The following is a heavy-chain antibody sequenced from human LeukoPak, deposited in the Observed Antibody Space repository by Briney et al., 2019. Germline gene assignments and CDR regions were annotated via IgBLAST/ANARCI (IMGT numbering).Heavy chain of an antibody. D-gene: IGHD1-26*01. CDR1: GGSISSYY. V-gene: IGHV4-59*08. CDR3: ASRSPLGLDDY. Sequence: SETLSLTCTVSGGSISSYYWSWIRQPPGKGLEWIGYIYYSGSTNYNPSLKSRVTISVDTSKNQFSLKLSSVTAADTAVYYRASRSPLGLDDYWGQGTLVTVSS. CDR2: IYYSGST. J-gene: IGHJ4*02.